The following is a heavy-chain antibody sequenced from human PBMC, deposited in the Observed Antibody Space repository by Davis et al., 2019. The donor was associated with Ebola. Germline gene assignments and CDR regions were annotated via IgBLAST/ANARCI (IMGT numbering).Heavy chain of an antibody. CDR3: AKDFWSGYPPYYFDF. CDR1: GHSFTTYA. Sequence: ASVKVSCKASGHSFTTYALHWVRQTPGQRLEWMGWINAGDGNTKYSREFQDRVSITRDTSATTVYMELNSLRSDDTAVYYCAKDFWSGYPPYYFDFWGQGTLVTVSS. V-gene: IGHV1-3*01. J-gene: IGHJ4*02. CDR2: INAGDGNT. D-gene: IGHD3-3*01.